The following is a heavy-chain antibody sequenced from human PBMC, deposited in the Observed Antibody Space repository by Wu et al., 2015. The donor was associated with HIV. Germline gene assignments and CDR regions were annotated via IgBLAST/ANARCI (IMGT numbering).Heavy chain of an antibody. CDR3: ARGGGSDWSVGYYFDY. Sequence: QVQLVQSGAEVKKPGASLKVSCKGSDYTFTAYYMHWVRQAPGQGLEWMGWINPNSGGTNYAQKFQDRVTMTRDTSISTAYMELSRLRSDDTAVYYCARGGGSDWSVGYYFDYWGQGTLVTVSS. CDR2: INPNSGGT. V-gene: IGHV1-2*02. CDR1: DYTFTAYY. D-gene: IGHD6-19*01. J-gene: IGHJ4*02.